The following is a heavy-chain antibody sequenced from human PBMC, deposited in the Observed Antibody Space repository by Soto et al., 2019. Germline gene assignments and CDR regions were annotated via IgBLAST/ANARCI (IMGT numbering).Heavy chain of an antibody. CDR2: INPADSAL. V-gene: IGHV5-51*01. CDR1: GYSFTSYW. J-gene: IGHJ4*02. Sequence: EVQLVQSGAEVKKPGESLKISCEGSGYSFTSYWIGWVRQVPGKGLEWMGVINPADSALRYTPSLRGQVTISADKSISTAYLQWSSLKATDTAMYYCARFSGDGAYFAYWGQGTLVTVSS. D-gene: IGHD2-21*01. CDR3: ARFSGDGAYFAY.